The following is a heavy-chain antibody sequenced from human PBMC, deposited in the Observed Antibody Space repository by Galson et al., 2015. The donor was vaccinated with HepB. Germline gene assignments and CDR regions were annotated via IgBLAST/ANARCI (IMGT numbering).Heavy chain of an antibody. Sequence: SLRLSCAASGFTFSSYWMHWVRQAPGKGLVWVSRINSDGSSTSYADSVKGRFTISRDNAKNTLYLQMNSLRAEDTAVYYCARDLGQYCSSTSCPNDAFDIWGQGTMVTVSS. J-gene: IGHJ3*02. CDR1: GFTFSSYW. CDR2: INSDGSST. V-gene: IGHV3-74*01. D-gene: IGHD2-2*01. CDR3: ARDLGQYCSSTSCPNDAFDI.